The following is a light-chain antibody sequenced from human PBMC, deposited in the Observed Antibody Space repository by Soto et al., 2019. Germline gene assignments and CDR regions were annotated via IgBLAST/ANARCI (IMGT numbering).Light chain of an antibody. V-gene: IGKV3-20*01. CDR2: GAS. Sequence: EIVLTQSPGTLSLSPGERATLSCRASQSVSSSYLGWYQQKPGQAPRLLIYGASSRATGIPDRFSGSGSGTDFTLTISRLEPEDFAVYFCQYYDSFRTFGQGTKV. CDR3: QYYDSFRT. CDR1: QSVSSSY. J-gene: IGKJ1*01.